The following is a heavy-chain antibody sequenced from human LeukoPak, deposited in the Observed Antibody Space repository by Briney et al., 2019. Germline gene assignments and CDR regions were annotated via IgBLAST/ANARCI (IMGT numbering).Heavy chain of an antibody. CDR2: INSDGSST. CDR1: GFTFSSYW. Sequence: PGGSLRLSCAASGFTFSSYWMHWVRQAPGKGLVWVSRINSDGSSTNYADSVKGQFTISRDNAQNTLYLQMNSLRAEDTAMYYCARDLGATNWFDPWGQGTLVTVSS. V-gene: IGHV3-74*01. D-gene: IGHD3-10*01. J-gene: IGHJ5*02. CDR3: ARDLGATNWFDP.